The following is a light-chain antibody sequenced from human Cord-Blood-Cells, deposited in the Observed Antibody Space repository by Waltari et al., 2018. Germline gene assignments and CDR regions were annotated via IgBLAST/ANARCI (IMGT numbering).Light chain of an antibody. Sequence: IVLTQSPATLSLSPGERATLSCRASQCVSSYLAWYQQQPGQAPRLLIYEASNRATGIPARFSGSGSGTDFTLTISSLGPEDVAVYYCQQRSNWWTFGQGTKVEIK. CDR3: QQRSNWWT. CDR1: QCVSSY. V-gene: IGKV3-11*01. CDR2: EAS. J-gene: IGKJ1*01.